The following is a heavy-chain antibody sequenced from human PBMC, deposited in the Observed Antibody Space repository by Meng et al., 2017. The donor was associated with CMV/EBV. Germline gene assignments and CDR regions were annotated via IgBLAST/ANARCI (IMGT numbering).Heavy chain of an antibody. J-gene: IGHJ6*02. CDR3: ARGLREFYYYYGMDV. CDR2: INHSGST. CDR1: GGPFSGYY. Sequence: SETLSLTCAVYGGPFSGYYWSWIRQPPGKGLEWIGEINHSGSTNYNPSLKSRVTISVDTSKNQFSLKLSSVTAADTAVYYCARGLREFYYYYGMDVWGQGTTVTVSS. V-gene: IGHV4-34*01. D-gene: IGHD3-10*01.